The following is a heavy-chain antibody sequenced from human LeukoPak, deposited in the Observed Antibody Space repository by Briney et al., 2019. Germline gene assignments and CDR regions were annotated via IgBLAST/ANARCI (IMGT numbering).Heavy chain of an antibody. CDR3: ASSIAAAGTKIDY. V-gene: IGHV4-59*01. CDR2: IYYSGST. J-gene: IGHJ4*02. D-gene: IGHD6-13*01. CDR1: GGSISSYY. Sequence: PSETLSLTCTVSGGSISSYYWSWIRQPPGTGLEWIGYIYYSGSTNYNPSLKSRVTISVDTSKNQFSLKLSSVTAADTAVYYCASSIAAAGTKIDYWGQGTLVTVSS.